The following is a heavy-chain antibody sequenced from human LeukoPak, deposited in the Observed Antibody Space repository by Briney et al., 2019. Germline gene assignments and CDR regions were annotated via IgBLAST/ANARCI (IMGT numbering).Heavy chain of an antibody. CDR3: ARDGPTAAGPYYYYYMDV. Sequence: GGSLRLSCAASGFTFSSYSMNWVRQAPGKGLEWVSSISSSSSYIYYADPVKGRFTISRDNAKNSLYLQINSLRAEDTAVYYCARDGPTAAGPYYYYYMDVWGKGTTVTISS. D-gene: IGHD6-13*01. J-gene: IGHJ6*03. V-gene: IGHV3-21*01. CDR1: GFTFSSYS. CDR2: ISSSSSYI.